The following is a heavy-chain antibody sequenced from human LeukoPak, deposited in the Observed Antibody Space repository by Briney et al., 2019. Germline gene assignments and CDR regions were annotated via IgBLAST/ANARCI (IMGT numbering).Heavy chain of an antibody. CDR2: ISGSGGNT. CDR3: AKAGSIRFDY. Sequence: PGGSLRLSCAASGFTVSSNYMSWVRQAPGKGLEWVSGISGSGGNTYYADSVKGRFTISRDNSKNMLYVQMNSLRAEDTAVYYCAKAGSIRFDYWGQGNLVTVSS. J-gene: IGHJ4*02. V-gene: IGHV3-23*01. D-gene: IGHD1-26*01. CDR1: GFTVSSNY.